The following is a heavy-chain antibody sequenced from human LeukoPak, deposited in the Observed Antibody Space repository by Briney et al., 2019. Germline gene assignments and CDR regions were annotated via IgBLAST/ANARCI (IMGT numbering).Heavy chain of an antibody. CDR2: INPDSGGT. Sequence: ASVKVSCKASGYTFTAYFMHWVRQAPGHGLEWMGWINPDSGGTNYAQKFQGRITMTRDTSISTAYMELSGLRSDDSAVYYYAGAYFGYVSGSTFDCWGQGTLVTVCS. J-gene: IGHJ4*02. D-gene: IGHD3-10*01. V-gene: IGHV1-2*02. CDR1: GYTFTAYF. CDR3: AGAYFGYVSGSTFDC.